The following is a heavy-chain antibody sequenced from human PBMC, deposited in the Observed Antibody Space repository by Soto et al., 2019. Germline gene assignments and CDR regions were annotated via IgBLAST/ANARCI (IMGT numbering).Heavy chain of an antibody. J-gene: IGHJ3*02. CDR1: GYTFTSYD. CDR3: ARGPRITMIVVVAFDI. D-gene: IGHD3-22*01. CDR2: MNPNSGNT. V-gene: IGHV1-8*01. Sequence: ASVKVSCKASGYTFTSYDINWVRQATGQGLEWMGWMNPNSGNTGYAQKFQGRGTMTRNTSISTAYMELSSLRSEDTAVYYCARGPRITMIVVVAFDIWGQGTMVTVSS.